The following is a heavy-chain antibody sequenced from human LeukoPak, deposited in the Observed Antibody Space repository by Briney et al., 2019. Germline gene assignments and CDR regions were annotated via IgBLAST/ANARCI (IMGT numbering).Heavy chain of an antibody. D-gene: IGHD5-24*01. CDR1: GGSISSGGYY. J-gene: IGHJ4*02. CDR2: IYHSGST. CDR3: ARHEERWLQSRPFDY. V-gene: IGHV4-30-2*01. Sequence: SETLSLTCTVSGGSISSGGYYWSWIRQPPGKGLEWIGYIYHSGSTYYNPSLKSRVTISVDRSKNQFSLKLSSVTAADTAVYYCARHEERWLQSRPFDYWGQGTLVTVSS.